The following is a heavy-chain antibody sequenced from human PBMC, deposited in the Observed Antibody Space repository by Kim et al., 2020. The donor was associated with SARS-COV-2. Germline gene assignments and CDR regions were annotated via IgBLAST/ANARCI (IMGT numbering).Heavy chain of an antibody. Sequence: SETLSLTCAVYGGSFSGYYWSWIRQPPGKGLEWIGEINHSGSTNYNPSLKSRVTISVDTSKNQFSLKLSSVTAADTAVYYCARSNDCTNGVCSGGARWFDPWGQGTLVTVSS. D-gene: IGHD2-8*01. V-gene: IGHV4-34*01. CDR2: INHSGST. J-gene: IGHJ5*02. CDR1: GGSFSGYY. CDR3: ARSNDCTNGVCSGGARWFDP.